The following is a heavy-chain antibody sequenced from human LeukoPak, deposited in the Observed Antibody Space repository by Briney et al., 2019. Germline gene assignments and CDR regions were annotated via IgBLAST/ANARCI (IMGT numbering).Heavy chain of an antibody. CDR2: IYSGGTT. D-gene: IGHD3-22*01. CDR1: GFAVSSNY. Sequence: GGFLRLSCAASGFAVSSNYMSWVRQAPGNGLEWVSAIYSGGTTYHADSVEGRFTVSRDKSKNTLYLQMNSLRADDTAVYYCARDIMYYYDSSGYPLGYFDLWGRGTLVTVSS. V-gene: IGHV3-53*01. J-gene: IGHJ2*01. CDR3: ARDIMYYYDSSGYPLGYFDL.